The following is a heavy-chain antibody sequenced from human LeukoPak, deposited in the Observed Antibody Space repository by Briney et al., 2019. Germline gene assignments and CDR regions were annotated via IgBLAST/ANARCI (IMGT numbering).Heavy chain of an antibody. Sequence: SETLSLTCAVYGGSFSGYYWSWIRQPPGKGLEWIGEINHSGSTNYNPSLKSRVTISVDTSKNQFSLKLSSVTAADTAVYYCARLTYYDISLDVTTGYYFDYWSQGTLVTVSS. J-gene: IGHJ4*02. CDR3: ARLTYYDISLDVTTGYYFDY. CDR1: GGSFSGYY. V-gene: IGHV4-34*01. D-gene: IGHD3-9*01. CDR2: INHSGST.